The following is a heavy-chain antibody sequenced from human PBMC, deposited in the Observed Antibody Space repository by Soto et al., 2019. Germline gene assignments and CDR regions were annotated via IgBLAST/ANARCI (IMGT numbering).Heavy chain of an antibody. CDR2: ISYAGSNK. J-gene: IGHJ6*02. D-gene: IGHD3-22*01. Sequence: QVQLVESGGGVVQPGRSLRLSCAAYGFTFSSYGMHWVRQAPGKGLEWVAVISYAGSNKYYADSVKGRFTNSRDNSKNTLYLQMNSLRAEDTAVYYCAKGDSSGYREYYGMDVWGQGTTVTVSS. CDR3: AKGDSSGYREYYGMDV. V-gene: IGHV3-30*18. CDR1: GFTFSSYG.